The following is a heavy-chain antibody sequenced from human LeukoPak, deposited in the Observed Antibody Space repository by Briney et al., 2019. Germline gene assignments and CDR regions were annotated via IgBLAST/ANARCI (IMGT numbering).Heavy chain of an antibody. J-gene: IGHJ4*02. CDR2: IYPGDSDT. CDR1: GSSFTSYW. CDR3: ARRSGHDYSNYVGY. Sequence: GESLKISCKGSGSSFTSYWIAWVRPMPGKGLEWMGIIYPGDSDTRYSPSFQGQVTISVDKSINTAFLQWSSLKASDTAMYYCARRSGHDYSNYVGYWGQGTLVTVSS. D-gene: IGHD4-11*01. V-gene: IGHV5-51*01.